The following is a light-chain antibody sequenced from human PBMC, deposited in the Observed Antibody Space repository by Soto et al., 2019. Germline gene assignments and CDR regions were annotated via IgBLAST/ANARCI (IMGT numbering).Light chain of an antibody. V-gene: IGKV3-15*01. CDR3: QQYSKWPT. CDR2: DTA. J-gene: IGKJ5*01. Sequence: EIVMTQSPATLSVSPGDRATLSCRASQSVSGNLAWYQQKPGQAPRLLIYDTASRATAIPARFSGSGSGTEFTLTISSLQSEDFSVYYCQQYSKWPTFGKGTRLEIK. CDR1: QSVSGN.